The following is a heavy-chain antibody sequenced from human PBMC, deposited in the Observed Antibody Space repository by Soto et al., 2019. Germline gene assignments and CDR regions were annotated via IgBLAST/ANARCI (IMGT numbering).Heavy chain of an antibody. J-gene: IGHJ4*02. CDR1: GYTFTNYE. Sequence: ASVEVSCKASGYTFTNYEINWVRQATGQGLEWMGWMTPNSGNTGYAQKFQGRVTMTRNTSISTAYMELSSLRSEDTAVYYCARGITIFGVVPGWGQGTLVTVSS. D-gene: IGHD3-3*01. CDR2: MTPNSGNT. CDR3: ARGITIFGVVPG. V-gene: IGHV1-8*01.